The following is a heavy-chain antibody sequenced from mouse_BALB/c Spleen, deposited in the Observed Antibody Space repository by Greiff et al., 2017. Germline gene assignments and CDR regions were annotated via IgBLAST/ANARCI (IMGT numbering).Heavy chain of an antibody. Sequence: VQLQQSGAELVKPGASVKLSCTASGFNIKDTYMHWVKQRPEQGLEWIGRIDPANGNTKYDSKFQGKATITADTSSNTAYLQLSSLTSEDTAVYYCAPLGPGAYWGQGTLVTVSA. CDR1: GFNIKDTY. CDR2: IDPANGNT. CDR3: APLGPGAY. D-gene: IGHD4-1*01. J-gene: IGHJ3*01. V-gene: IGHV14-3*02.